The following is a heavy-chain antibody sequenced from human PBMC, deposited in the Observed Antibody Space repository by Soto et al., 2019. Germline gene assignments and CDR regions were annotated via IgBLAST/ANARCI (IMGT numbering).Heavy chain of an antibody. J-gene: IGHJ4*02. Sequence: QVQLVESGGGLVKPGGSLRLSCAASGFSFSDYYMSWIRQAPVKGLEWLSYISGSDNTVYYADSVKGRFTISRDNAKNSLYLQMNSLRAEDTAVYYCARGQSAQTPDYWGQGTLVTVSS. CDR3: ARGQSAQTPDY. V-gene: IGHV3-11*01. CDR1: GFSFSDYY. CDR2: ISGSDNTV.